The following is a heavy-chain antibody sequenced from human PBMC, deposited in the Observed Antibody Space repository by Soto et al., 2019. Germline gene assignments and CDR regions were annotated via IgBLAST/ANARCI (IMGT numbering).Heavy chain of an antibody. D-gene: IGHD1-7*01. CDR2: INPNSGGT. Sequence: ASVKVSCKASGYTFTGYYMHWVRQAPGQGLEWMGWINPNSGGTNYAQKFQGWVTMTRDTSKNQFSLKMTSVTAADTALYYCARVERGTTTTVVDAFDIWGPGTMVTVSS. J-gene: IGHJ3*02. CDR1: GYTFTGYY. CDR3: ARVERGTTTTVVDAFDI. V-gene: IGHV1-2*04.